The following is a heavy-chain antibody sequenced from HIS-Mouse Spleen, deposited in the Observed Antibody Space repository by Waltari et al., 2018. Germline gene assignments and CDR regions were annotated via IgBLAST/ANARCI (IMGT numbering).Heavy chain of an antibody. CDR3: ARVLNWGTFDY. Sequence: EVQLVESGGGLIQPGGSLRLSCAASGFTVSSNYMSWVRQAPGKGLEWFSVIYSGGSTYYADSVNGRFTISRDNSKNTLYLQMNSLRAEDTAVYYCARVLNWGTFDYWGQGTLVTVSS. V-gene: IGHV3-53*01. J-gene: IGHJ4*02. D-gene: IGHD7-27*01. CDR2: IYSGGST. CDR1: GFTVSSNY.